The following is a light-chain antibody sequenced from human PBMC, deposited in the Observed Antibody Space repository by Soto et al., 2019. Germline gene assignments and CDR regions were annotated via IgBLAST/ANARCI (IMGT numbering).Light chain of an antibody. CDR2: YDN. Sequence: SYELTQPPSVSVAPGKTARITCGGNNIGSKSVHWYQQKPGQAPVLVIYYDNDRPSGIPERFSGSNSGNTATLTISRVEAGDEAGYYCQVWDSSSDLRGVFGGGTKLTVL. CDR3: QVWDSSSDLRGV. CDR1: NIGSKS. V-gene: IGLV3-21*04. J-gene: IGLJ2*01.